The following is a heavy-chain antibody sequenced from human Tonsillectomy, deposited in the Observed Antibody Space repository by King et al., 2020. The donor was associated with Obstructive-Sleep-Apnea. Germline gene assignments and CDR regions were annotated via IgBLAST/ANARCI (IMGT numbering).Heavy chain of an antibody. V-gene: IGHV1-24*01. Sequence: GQLVQSGAEVKKPGASVKVSCKVSGYTLTELSMHWVRQAPGKGLEWMAGFDPEDGGTIHAQKFQGRVTVTGDTSTDTAYMELSRLRSEDTAVYYCASDPQTIFGVVITPELGYWGQGTLVTVSS. J-gene: IGHJ4*02. CDR1: GYTLTELS. CDR2: FDPEDGGT. D-gene: IGHD3-3*01. CDR3: ASDPQTIFGVVITPELGY.